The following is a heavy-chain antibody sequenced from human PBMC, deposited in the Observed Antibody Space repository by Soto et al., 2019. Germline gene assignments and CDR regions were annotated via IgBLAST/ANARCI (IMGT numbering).Heavy chain of an antibody. CDR1: GGSISNYY. CDR2: IDTSGRT. Sequence: SETLSLTCTVSGGSISNYYCNWIRQPAGKGLEWIGRIDTSGRTNYNPSLKSRVTMSVDTSKQEFSLKLSSVTAADTALYYCARGGQDFWSGPFDYWGRGALVTVSS. D-gene: IGHD3-3*01. CDR3: ARGGQDFWSGPFDY. J-gene: IGHJ4*02. V-gene: IGHV4-4*07.